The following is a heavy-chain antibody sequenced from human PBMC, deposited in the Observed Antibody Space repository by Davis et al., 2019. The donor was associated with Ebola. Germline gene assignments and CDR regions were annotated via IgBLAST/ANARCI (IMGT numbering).Heavy chain of an antibody. J-gene: IGHJ3*02. CDR1: GFTFSSYG. V-gene: IGHV3-30*02. CDR2: IRYDGSNK. D-gene: IGHD3-3*01. Sequence: GESLKISCAASGFTFSSYGMYWVRQAPGKGLEWVAFIRYDGSNKYYEDSVKGRFTISRDNSKNTLHLQMNSLRAEDTAVYYCARGLTRAVKGLTIFHPRSDAFDIWGQGTMVTVSS. CDR3: ARGLTRAVKGLTIFHPRSDAFDI.